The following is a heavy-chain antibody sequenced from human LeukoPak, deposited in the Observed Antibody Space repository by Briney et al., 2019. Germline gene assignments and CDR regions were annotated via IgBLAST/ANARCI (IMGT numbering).Heavy chain of an antibody. CDR2: IYYSGST. CDR1: GGSVSSGSYY. CDR3: ARASFVEMATIDVYYFDY. Sequence: PSETLSLTCTVSGGSVSSGSYYWSWIRQPPGKGLEWIGYIYYSGSTNYNPSLKSRVTISVDTSKNQFSLKLSSVTAADTAVYYCARASFVEMATIDVYYFDYWGQGTLVTASS. J-gene: IGHJ4*02. V-gene: IGHV4-61*01. D-gene: IGHD5-24*01.